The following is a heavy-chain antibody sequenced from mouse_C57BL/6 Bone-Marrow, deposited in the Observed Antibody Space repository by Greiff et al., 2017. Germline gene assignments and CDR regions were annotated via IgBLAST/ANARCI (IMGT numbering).Heavy chain of an antibody. Sequence: EVQRVESGGGLVKPGGSLKLSCAASGFTFSDYGMHWVRQAPEKGLEWVAYISSGSSTIYYAATVKGRFTIPRDNAKNTLFLQMTSLRSEDTAMYYCARMNYGGDFDYWGQGTTLTVSS. CDR3: ARMNYGGDFDY. CDR2: ISSGSSTI. J-gene: IGHJ2*01. V-gene: IGHV5-17*01. D-gene: IGHD1-2*01. CDR1: GFTFSDYG.